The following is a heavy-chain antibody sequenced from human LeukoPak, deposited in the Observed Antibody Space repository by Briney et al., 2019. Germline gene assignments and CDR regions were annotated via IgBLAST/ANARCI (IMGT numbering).Heavy chain of an antibody. J-gene: IGHJ4*02. Sequence: PSETLSLTCTVSGGSSSSYYWSWIRQPAGKGLEWIGRIYTSGSTNYNPSLKSRVTMSVDTSKNQFSLKLSSVTTADTAVYYCARDPRSGYDLLDDYWGQGTLVTVSS. CDR3: ARDPRSGYDLLDDY. V-gene: IGHV4-4*07. CDR2: IYTSGST. D-gene: IGHD5-12*01. CDR1: GGSSSSYY.